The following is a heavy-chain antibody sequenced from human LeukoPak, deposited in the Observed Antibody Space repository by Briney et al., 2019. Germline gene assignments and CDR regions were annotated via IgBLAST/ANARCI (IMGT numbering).Heavy chain of an antibody. CDR1: GFTFDEYG. CDR3: TRVKYITWRMTDY. D-gene: IGHD6-6*01. V-gene: IGHV3-20*04. J-gene: IGHJ4*02. Sequence: GGSLRLSCTASGFTFDEYGMAWVRQAPGKGLEWVSGITWNGGSTGYAGAVKGRITISRDNAKKSLYLQMNRLRVEDTAFYYCTRVKYITWRMTDYWGQGTLVTVSS. CDR2: ITWNGGST.